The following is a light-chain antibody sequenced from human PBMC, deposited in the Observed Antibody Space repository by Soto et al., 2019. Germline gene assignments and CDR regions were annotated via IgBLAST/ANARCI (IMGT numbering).Light chain of an antibody. CDR2: GAS. V-gene: IGKV3-20*01. J-gene: IGKJ1*01. Sequence: EIVLTQSPGTLSLSPGERATISCRASQSVSSSYLAWYQQKPGQAPRLLIYGASSRATGIPDRFSGSGSGTDFTLTISSLQPEDFATDYCQQTSAFPRTFGQGTKVDVK. CDR3: QQTSAFPRT. CDR1: QSVSSSY.